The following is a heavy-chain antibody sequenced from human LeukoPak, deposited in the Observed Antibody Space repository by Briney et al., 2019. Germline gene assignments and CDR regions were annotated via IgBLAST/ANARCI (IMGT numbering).Heavy chain of an antibody. V-gene: IGHV3-48*03. CDR1: EFTFSSYE. Sequence: PGGSLRLYCAATEFTFSSYEMNWVHQAPGKGLEWVSYISSSGSTIYYADSVKRRFTISRDNSKKTVYLQMNSLRAEDAAVYYCAKGGGTGYSSSWYSNWGQGTLVTVSS. D-gene: IGHD6-13*01. CDR3: AKGGGTGYSSSWYSN. J-gene: IGHJ4*02. CDR2: ISSSGSTI.